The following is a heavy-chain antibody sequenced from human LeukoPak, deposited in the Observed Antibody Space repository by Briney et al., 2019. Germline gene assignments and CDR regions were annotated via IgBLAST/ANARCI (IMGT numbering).Heavy chain of an antibody. CDR2: INHRGST. V-gene: IGHV4-34*10. Sequence: SETLSLNCAVYSGPFSGFYWSWIRQPPGKGVEWIGEINHRGSTNYNPSLKSRVTMSVDTSKNQFYLKLSAVTAADTAVYYCARVSRGHSYVHWYFDLWGRGTLVTVSS. CDR1: SGPFSGFY. CDR3: ARVSRGHSYVHWYFDL. D-gene: IGHD5-18*01. J-gene: IGHJ2*01.